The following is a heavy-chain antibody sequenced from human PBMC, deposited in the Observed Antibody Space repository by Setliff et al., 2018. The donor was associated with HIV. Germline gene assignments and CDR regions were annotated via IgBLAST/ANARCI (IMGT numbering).Heavy chain of an antibody. CDR2: VNHNGNI. D-gene: IGHD2-21*02. J-gene: IGHJ4*02. Sequence: PSETLSLTCTLNGVPLRDYYWNWIRQSPGKGLEWIVEVNHNGNINYNPSLKSRVTVSVDTSKTQYSLKMISVTAADTAMYYCAISIVGVTSEMYWAQGTLVTVSS. V-gene: IGHV4-34*01. CDR3: AISIVGVTSEMY. CDR1: GVPLRDYY.